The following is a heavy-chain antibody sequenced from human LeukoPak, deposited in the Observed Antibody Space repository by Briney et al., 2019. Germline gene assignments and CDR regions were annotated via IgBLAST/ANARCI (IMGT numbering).Heavy chain of an antibody. CDR1: GFTFRSNY. V-gene: IGHV3-66*02. J-gene: IGHJ4*02. Sequence: GGSLRLSCAASGFTFRSNYMSWVRQAPGKGLEWVSIIYSGGSTYYTDSVKGRFTISRDNSNNTLYLQMNSLRVEDTAVYYCARGEWELLRAYWGQGTLVTVSS. CDR3: ARGEWELLRAY. CDR2: IYSGGST. D-gene: IGHD1-26*01.